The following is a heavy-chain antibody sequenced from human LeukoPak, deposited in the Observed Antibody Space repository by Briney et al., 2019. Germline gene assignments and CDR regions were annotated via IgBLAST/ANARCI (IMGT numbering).Heavy chain of an antibody. J-gene: IGHJ4*02. CDR3: ARGQTAAHN. CDR2: IWYDGSNK. CDR1: GFTFSSYG. Sequence: GGSLRLSCAASGFTFSSYGMHWVRQAPGKGLGWVAVIWYDGSNKYYADSVKGRFTISRDNAKNSLYLQMNSLRAEDTAVYYCARGQTAAHNWGQGTLVTVSS. V-gene: IGHV3-33*01. D-gene: IGHD2-2*01.